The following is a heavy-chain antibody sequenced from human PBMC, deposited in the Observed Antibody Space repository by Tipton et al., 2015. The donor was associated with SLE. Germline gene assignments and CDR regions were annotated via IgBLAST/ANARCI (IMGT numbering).Heavy chain of an antibody. V-gene: IGHV3-33*08. CDR3: ATEQQLVYFDY. D-gene: IGHD6-13*01. J-gene: IGHJ4*02. CDR2: IWYDGSNK. CDR1: EFTFSDYA. Sequence: SLRLSCAASEFTFSDYAMHWVRQAPGKGLEWVAVIWYDGSNKYYADSVKGRFTISRDNSKNTLYLQMNSLKTEDTAVYYCATEQQLVYFDYWGQGTLVTVSS.